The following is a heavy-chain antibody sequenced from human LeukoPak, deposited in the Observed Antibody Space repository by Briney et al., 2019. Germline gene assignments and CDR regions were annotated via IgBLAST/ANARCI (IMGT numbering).Heavy chain of an antibody. J-gene: IGHJ4*02. CDR3: ARGYYDYVWGSYRYYYLDY. CDR1: GGSISSYY. CDR2: IYYSGST. Sequence: SETLSLTCTVSGGSISSYYWNWIRQPPGKGLEWIGYIYYSGSTNYNPSLKSRVTISVDTSKNQFSLKLSSVTAADTAVYYCARGYYDYVWGSYRYYYLDYWGQGTLVTVSS. D-gene: IGHD3-16*02. V-gene: IGHV4-59*12.